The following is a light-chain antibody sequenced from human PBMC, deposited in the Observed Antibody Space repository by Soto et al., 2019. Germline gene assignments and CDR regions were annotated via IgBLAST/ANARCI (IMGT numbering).Light chain of an antibody. CDR3: CSYARSYTDVV. CDR1: SSDVGGYNY. V-gene: IGLV2-11*01. CDR2: DVS. J-gene: IGLJ2*01. Sequence: QSALTQPRSVSGSPGQSVTISCTGTSSDVGGYNYGSWYQQHLGKSPQLMIYDVSKRPSGVPDRFSGSNSGNTASLNLAGLQAEDEADYYCCSYARSYTDVVFCRVTKLTVL.